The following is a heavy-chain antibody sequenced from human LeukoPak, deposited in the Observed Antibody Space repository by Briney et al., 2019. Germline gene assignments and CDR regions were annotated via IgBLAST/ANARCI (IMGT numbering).Heavy chain of an antibody. CDR1: GGSIDITNY. D-gene: IGHD2/OR15-2a*01. Sequence: SETLSLTCAVSGGSIDITNYWSWVRQAPGKGLEWIGEISHGGTTNYSPSLRSRVAMSLDRANHQFSPNLTSVTDADTAVYYCTRENRPFCPFAYWGQGVLVTVSS. CDR2: ISHGGTT. V-gene: IGHV4-4*02. J-gene: IGHJ4*02. CDR3: TRENRPFCPFAY.